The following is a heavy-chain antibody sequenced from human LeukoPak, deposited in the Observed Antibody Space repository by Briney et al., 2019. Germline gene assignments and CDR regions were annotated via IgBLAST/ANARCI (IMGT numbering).Heavy chain of an antibody. CDR3: ASLTSGLFDY. D-gene: IGHD6-19*01. J-gene: IGHJ4*02. CDR1: GFTFSSYE. V-gene: IGHV3-48*03. Sequence: GGTLRLSCAASGFTFSSYEMNWVRQAPGKGLEWVSYISSSGSTIYYADSVKGRFTISRDNAKNSLYLQMNSLRAEDTAVYYCASLTSGLFDYWGQGTLVTVSS. CDR2: ISSSGSTI.